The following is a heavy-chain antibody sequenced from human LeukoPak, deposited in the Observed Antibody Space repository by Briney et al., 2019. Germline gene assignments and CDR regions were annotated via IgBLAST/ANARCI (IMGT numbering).Heavy chain of an antibody. Sequence: PSETQSLTCTVSGGSISSYYWSWIRQPPGKGLEWIGYIYYSGSTNYNPSLKSRVTISVDTSKNQFSLRLSSVTAADTAVYYCARGTAALTPFDPWGQGTLVTVSS. CDR1: GGSISSYY. D-gene: IGHD6-13*01. J-gene: IGHJ5*02. CDR3: ARGTAALTPFDP. CDR2: IYYSGST. V-gene: IGHV4-59*01.